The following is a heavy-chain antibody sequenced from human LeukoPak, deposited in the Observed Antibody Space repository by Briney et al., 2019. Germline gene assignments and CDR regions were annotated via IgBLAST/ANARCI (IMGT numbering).Heavy chain of an antibody. CDR1: GFSFSNFA. CDR2: ISYSGGST. V-gene: IGHV3-23*01. Sequence: PGGSLRLSCAASGFSFSNFAMTWVRQAPGKGLEWVSGISYSGGSTYYADSVKGRFTISRDNSKNTLYLQMNSLRAEDTAVYYCAKDSNWGSDYYFDYWGQGTLVTVSS. D-gene: IGHD7-27*01. J-gene: IGHJ4*02. CDR3: AKDSNWGSDYYFDY.